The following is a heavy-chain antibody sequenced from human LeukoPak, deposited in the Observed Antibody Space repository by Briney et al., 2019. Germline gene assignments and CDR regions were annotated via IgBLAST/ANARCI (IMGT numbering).Heavy chain of an antibody. V-gene: IGHV4-34*01. CDR1: GGSFSGYY. Sequence: SETLSLTCAVYGGSFSGYYWSWIRQPPGKGLEWIGEINHSGSTTQNPSLKSRVTISVDTSKNQFSLKLSSVTAADTAVYYCARWTVQYSGSYEGFDYWGQGTLVTVSS. D-gene: IGHD1-26*01. CDR3: ARWTVQYSGSYEGFDY. J-gene: IGHJ4*02. CDR2: INHSGST.